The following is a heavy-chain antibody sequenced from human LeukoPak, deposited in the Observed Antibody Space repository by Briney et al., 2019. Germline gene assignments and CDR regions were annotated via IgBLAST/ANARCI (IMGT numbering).Heavy chain of an antibody. D-gene: IGHD2-15*01. CDR1: GFTFSNYG. CDR3: AKDMIGGYCSGGACYRPPSI. J-gene: IGHJ4*02. V-gene: IGHV3-30*02. Sequence: GGSLRLSCAASGFTFSNYGMHWVRQAPGKGLEWVAYIRNDGSNNYYEDSVKGRFTISRDNSKNTLYLEMNGLSAEDTAVYYCAKDMIGGYCSGGACYRPPSIWGQGTLVSVSS. CDR2: IRNDGSNN.